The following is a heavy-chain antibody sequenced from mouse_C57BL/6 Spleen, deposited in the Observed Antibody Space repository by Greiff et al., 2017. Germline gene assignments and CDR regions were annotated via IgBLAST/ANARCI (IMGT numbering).Heavy chain of an antibody. J-gene: IGHJ1*03. CDR3: ARGGGLDFDV. D-gene: IGHD3-3*01. Sequence: QVQLQQPGAELVMPGASVKLSCKASGYTFTSYWMHWVKQRPGQGLEWIGEIDPSDSYTNYNQKFKGNSTLTVDKSSSTAYMQLSRLTSEDSAVYYCARGGGLDFDVWGTGTTVTVSS. CDR2: IDPSDSYT. CDR1: GYTFTSYW. V-gene: IGHV1-69*01.